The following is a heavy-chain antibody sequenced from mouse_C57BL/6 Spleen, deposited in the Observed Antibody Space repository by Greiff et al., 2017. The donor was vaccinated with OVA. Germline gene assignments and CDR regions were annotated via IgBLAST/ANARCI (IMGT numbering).Heavy chain of an antibody. D-gene: IGHD2-12*01. CDR2: IDPSDSYT. CDR3: ARSYYNSMDY. V-gene: IGHV1-69*01. J-gene: IGHJ4*01. CDR1: GYTFTSYW. Sequence: QVQLQQSGAELVMPGASVKLSCQASGYTFTSYWMHWVQQRPGQGLEWIGEIDPSDSYTNYTQKFKGKSTLTVDKSSSTAYMLLSSLTSEDSAVYYGARSYYNSMDYWGQGTSVTVSS.